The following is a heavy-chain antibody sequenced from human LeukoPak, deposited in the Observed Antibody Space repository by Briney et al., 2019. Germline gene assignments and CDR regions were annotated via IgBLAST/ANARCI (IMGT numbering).Heavy chain of an antibody. CDR3: AREKYDFWSGYYDFDY. V-gene: IGHV1-18*01. CDR2: ISAYNGNT. D-gene: IGHD3-3*01. J-gene: IGHJ4*02. Sequence: ASVKVSCKASGYTFTSYGISWVRQAPGQGLGWMGWISAYNGNTNYAQKLQGRVTMTTDTSTSTAYMELRSLRSDDTAVYYCAREKYDFWSGYYDFDYWGQGTLVTVSS. CDR1: GYTFTSYG.